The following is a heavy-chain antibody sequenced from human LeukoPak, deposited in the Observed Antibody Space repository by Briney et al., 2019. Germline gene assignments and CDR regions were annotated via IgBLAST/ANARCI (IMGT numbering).Heavy chain of an antibody. CDR2: FYYSGST. Sequence: SETLSLTCSVSGGSISRYYWSWLRQPPGKGLEWIGYFYYSGSTNYNPSLKSRVTISVDTSKNQFSLKLSSVTAADTAVYYCARGKGYFDYWGQGTLVTVSS. CDR3: ARGKGYFDY. V-gene: IGHV4-59*01. CDR1: GGSISRYY. J-gene: IGHJ4*02.